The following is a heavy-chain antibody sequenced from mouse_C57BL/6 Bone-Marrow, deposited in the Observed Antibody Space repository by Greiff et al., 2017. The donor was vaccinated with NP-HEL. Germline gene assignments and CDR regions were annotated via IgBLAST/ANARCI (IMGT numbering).Heavy chain of an antibody. J-gene: IGHJ4*01. CDR2: IDPDTGGT. CDR1: GYTFTDYE. Sequence: SGAELVRPGASVTLSCKASGYTFTDYEMHWVKQTPVHGLEWIGAIDPDTGGTAYNQKFKGKAILTADKSSSPAYMELRSLTSEDSAVYYCTILKDYAMDYWGQGTSVTVSS. V-gene: IGHV1-15*01. CDR3: TILKDYAMDY.